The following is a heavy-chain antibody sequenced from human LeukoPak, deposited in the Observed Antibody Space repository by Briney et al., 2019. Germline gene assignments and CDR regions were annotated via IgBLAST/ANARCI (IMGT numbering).Heavy chain of an antibody. CDR2: ISYDGSNK. J-gene: IGHJ2*01. D-gene: IGHD5-18*01. V-gene: IGHV3-30*18. CDR3: AKGGYSYGYEGWYFDL. CDR1: GFTFSSYG. Sequence: GGSLRLSCAASGFTFSSYGMHWVRQAPGKGLEWVAVISYDGSNKYYADSVKGRFTISRDNSKNTLYLQMNSLRAEDTAVYYCAKGGYSYGYEGWYFDLWGRGILVTVSS.